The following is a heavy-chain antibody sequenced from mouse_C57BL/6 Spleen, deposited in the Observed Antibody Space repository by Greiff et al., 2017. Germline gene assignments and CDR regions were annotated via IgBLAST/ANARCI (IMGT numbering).Heavy chain of an antibody. J-gene: IGHJ1*03. D-gene: IGHD4-1*01. CDR3: ARSWDWYCDV. Sequence: DVQLVESGGGLVQPGGSLKLSCAASGFTFSDSYMYWVRQTPEKRLEWVAYISNGGGSTYYPDTVKGRFTISRDNAKNTLYLQMSRLKSEDTALYYCARSWDWYCDVWGTGTTVTVSS. CDR2: ISNGGGST. CDR1: GFTFSDSY. V-gene: IGHV5-12*01.